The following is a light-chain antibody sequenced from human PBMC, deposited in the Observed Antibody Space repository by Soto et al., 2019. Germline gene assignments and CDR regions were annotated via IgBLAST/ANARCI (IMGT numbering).Light chain of an antibody. CDR2: LGS. CDR3: MQALQTAWT. Sequence: DIVMTQSPLSLPVTPGEPASISCMSSESLVHSNGYNYLDWYRQKPWQSPQLLIYLGSNRASGVPGRFSGSGSGTYFTLKISRVEAEDVGVYYCMQALQTAWTFGQGTKVDLK. J-gene: IGKJ1*01. V-gene: IGKV2-28*01. CDR1: ESLVHSNGYNY.